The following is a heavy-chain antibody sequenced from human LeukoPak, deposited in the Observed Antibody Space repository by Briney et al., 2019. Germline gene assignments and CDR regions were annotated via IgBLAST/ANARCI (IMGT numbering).Heavy chain of an antibody. Sequence: SETLSLTCTVSGGSISHYYWSWIRQPPGKGLEWIGYIYYSGSTNYNPSLKSRVTISVDTSRNQFSLKLSSVTAADTAVYYCARGYYDSSGYLISYNWFDPWGQGTLVTVSS. V-gene: IGHV4-59*01. D-gene: IGHD3-22*01. CDR1: GGSISHYY. CDR3: ARGYYDSSGYLISYNWFDP. CDR2: IYYSGST. J-gene: IGHJ5*02.